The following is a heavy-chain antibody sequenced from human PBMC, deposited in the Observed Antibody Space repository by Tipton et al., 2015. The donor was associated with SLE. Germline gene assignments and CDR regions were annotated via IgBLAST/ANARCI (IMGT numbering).Heavy chain of an antibody. V-gene: IGHV3-9*03. D-gene: IGHD1-26*01. CDR1: GFMFSIHT. Sequence: SLRLSCAASGFMFSIHTMTWVRQAPGKGLQWVSGISWNSGTIDYADSVKGRFTISRDNAKNSLYLQMNSLRAEDMALYYCSKDIWSGVTKAFGAFDMWGQGTMVTVSS. CDR3: SKDIWSGVTKAFGAFDM. J-gene: IGHJ3*02. CDR2: ISWNSGTI.